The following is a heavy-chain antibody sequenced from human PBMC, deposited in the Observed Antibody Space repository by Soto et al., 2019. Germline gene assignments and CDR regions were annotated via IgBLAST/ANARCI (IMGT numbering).Heavy chain of an antibody. CDR3: AKDLAGRDAFDI. CDR1: GFTFSSYG. D-gene: IGHD3-3*02. CDR2: ISYDGSNK. V-gene: IGHV3-30*18. Sequence: QVQLVESGGGVVQPGRSLGLSCAASGFTFSSYGMHWVRQAPGKGLEWVAVISYDGSNKYYADSVKGRFTISRDNSKNTLYLQMNSLRAEDTAVYYCAKDLAGRDAFDIWGQGTMVTVSS. J-gene: IGHJ3*02.